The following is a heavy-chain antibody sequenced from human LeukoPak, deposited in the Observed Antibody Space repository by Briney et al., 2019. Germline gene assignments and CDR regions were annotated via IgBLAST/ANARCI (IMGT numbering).Heavy chain of an antibody. V-gene: IGHV3-74*01. J-gene: IGHJ4*02. D-gene: IGHD1-1*01. CDR3: ARGNYYSDY. CDR2: ISSDGSSA. Sequence: PGESLRLSCAASGFTLSSYWMHWVRHAPGKGLMWVSRISSDGSSAVYADSVKGRFTISRDNAKNTLYLQMTSLRAEDTAVYYCARGNYYSDYWGQGTLVTVSS. CDR1: GFTLSSYW.